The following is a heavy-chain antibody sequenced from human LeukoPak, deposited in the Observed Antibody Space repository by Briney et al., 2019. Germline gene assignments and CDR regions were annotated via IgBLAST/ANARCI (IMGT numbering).Heavy chain of an antibody. CDR3: ARQGVATAIDY. CDR2: ISASGNT. V-gene: IGHV4-61*02. D-gene: IGHD2-21*02. J-gene: IGHJ4*02. Sequence: SETLSLTCTVSGGSISSSYYYWSWIRQPAGKGLEWIGRISASGNTNYNPSLKSRVTMSVDTSMNLFALKLSSVTAADTAVYYCARQGVATAIDYWGQGTLVTVSS. CDR1: GGSISSSYYY.